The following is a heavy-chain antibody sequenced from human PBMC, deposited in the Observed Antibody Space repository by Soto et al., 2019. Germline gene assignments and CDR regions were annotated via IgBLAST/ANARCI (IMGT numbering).Heavy chain of an antibody. D-gene: IGHD2-15*01. CDR2: IIPILGIA. CDR3: ARPLGGVVAATGWAFDI. V-gene: IGHV1-69*02. Sequence: ASVKVSCKASGGTFSSYTISWVRQAPGQGLEWMGRIIPILGIANYAQKFQGRVTITADKSTSTAYMELSSLRSEDTAVYYCARPLGGVVAATGWAFDIWGQGTMVTVSS. CDR1: GGTFSSYT. J-gene: IGHJ3*02.